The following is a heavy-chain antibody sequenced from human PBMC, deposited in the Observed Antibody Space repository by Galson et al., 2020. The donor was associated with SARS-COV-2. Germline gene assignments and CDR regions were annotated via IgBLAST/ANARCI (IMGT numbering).Heavy chain of an antibody. CDR1: GGSISSSSYY. CDR2: MYYSGST. Sequence: SETLSVTCTVSGGSISSSSYYWGWLLQPPGNGLEWIGSMYYSGSTYYNPSLKSRVTISVDTSKNQCSLKLSSVTAADTAVYYCARQKTYYYDSSGYYEGNWFDPWGQGTLVTVSS. D-gene: IGHD3-22*01. J-gene: IGHJ5*02. V-gene: IGHV4-39*01. CDR3: ARQKTYYYDSSGYYEGNWFDP.